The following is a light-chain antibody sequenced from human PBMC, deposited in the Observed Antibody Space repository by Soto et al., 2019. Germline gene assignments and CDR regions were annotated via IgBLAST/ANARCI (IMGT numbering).Light chain of an antibody. CDR1: QSVRNN. V-gene: IGKV3D-15*01. J-gene: IGKJ1*01. CDR3: QHYTTSGT. CDR2: AAS. Sequence: IVMTQSPATLSVSLGERATLSCGASQSVRNNVAWYHQRPGQAPRLLIYAASDRATGIPARLSGSGSGTEFTIAICGLESEYSVLFYWQHYTTSGTCPQGTKVDIK.